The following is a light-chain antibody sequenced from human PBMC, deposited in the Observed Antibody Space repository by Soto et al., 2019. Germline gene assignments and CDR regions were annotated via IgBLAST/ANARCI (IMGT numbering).Light chain of an antibody. CDR2: GAS. CDR3: QQYINWPPYT. Sequence: EIVLTQSPGTLSLSPGERATLSCRTSQSVAKYLAWYQHKPGQAPRLLIYGASTRATGIPARFSGSGSGTEFTLTINSLQPEDVALYYCQQYINWPPYTFGQGTKVDIK. J-gene: IGKJ2*01. V-gene: IGKV3-15*01. CDR1: QSVAKY.